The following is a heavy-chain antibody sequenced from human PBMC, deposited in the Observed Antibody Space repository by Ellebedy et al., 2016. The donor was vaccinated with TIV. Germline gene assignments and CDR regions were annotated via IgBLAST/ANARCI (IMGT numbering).Heavy chain of an antibody. CDR3: ARDRPATVVAGALEY. Sequence: PGGSLRLSCAASGFTFSNYAMNWVRQAPGKGPEWVSVTSGSSDSRDYADAVKGRFAISRDNSENTLYLQVNSLTTEDTAVYYCARDRPATVVAGALEYWGQGTLVTVSS. CDR1: GFTFSNYA. CDR2: TSGSSDSR. D-gene: IGHD3-22*01. V-gene: IGHV3-23*01. J-gene: IGHJ4*02.